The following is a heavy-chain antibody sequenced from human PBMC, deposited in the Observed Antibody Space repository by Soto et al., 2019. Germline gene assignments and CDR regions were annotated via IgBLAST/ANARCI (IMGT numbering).Heavy chain of an antibody. Sequence: EVQLLESGGGLVQPGGSLRLSCAASGFTFSNYAMNWVRQAPGKGLEWVSIISGRGGNTYYADSVKGRFTITRDNSKNTLYLQMNSLRAEDTAVYYCAKVPQVSNDDKSGYPDYWGQGTLVTVSS. CDR3: AKVPQVSNDDKSGYPDY. V-gene: IGHV3-23*01. CDR2: ISGRGGNT. D-gene: IGHD3-22*01. CDR1: GFTFSNYA. J-gene: IGHJ4*02.